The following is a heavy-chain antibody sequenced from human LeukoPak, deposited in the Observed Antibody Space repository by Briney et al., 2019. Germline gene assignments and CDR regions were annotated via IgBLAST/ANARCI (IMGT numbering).Heavy chain of an antibody. CDR2: IYNSGST. Sequence: SSETLSLTCTVSGGSISSSAYCWSWIRQHPGKGLEWIGHIYNSGSTYYKPSLKSRVTISVDRSKDQFSLKLNSVTAADTAVYYCARAQNTAGGGMGVWGQGTTVTVSS. J-gene: IGHJ6*02. CDR1: GGSISSSAYC. D-gene: IGHD5-18*01. V-gene: IGHV4-31*03. CDR3: ARAQNTAGGGMGV.